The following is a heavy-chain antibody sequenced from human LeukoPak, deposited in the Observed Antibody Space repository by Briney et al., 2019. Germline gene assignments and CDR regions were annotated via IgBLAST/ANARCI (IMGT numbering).Heavy chain of an antibody. D-gene: IGHD5-24*01. CDR2: IKEDGTET. CDR3: AKEGRSLQTY. V-gene: IGHV3-7*03. Sequence: GGSLRLSCVASGFTVSNSYMSWVRLAPGKGLEWVANIKEDGTETYYVDSVKGRFTISRDNAKNSLYLQMNSLRVEDTAVYYCAKEGRSLQTYWGQGTLVTVSS. J-gene: IGHJ4*02. CDR1: GFTVSNSY.